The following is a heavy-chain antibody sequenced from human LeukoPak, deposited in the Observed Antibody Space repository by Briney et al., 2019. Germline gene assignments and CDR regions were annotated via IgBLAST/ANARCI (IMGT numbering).Heavy chain of an antibody. J-gene: IGHJ4*02. CDR2: ITGSGGGT. V-gene: IGHV3-23*01. CDR1: GFTSSNYA. Sequence: GGSLRLSCAASGFTSSNYAMSWVRHAPGKGLEWVSAITGSGGGTYYADSVKGRFTISRDNSKNTLYLQMNSLRAEDTAVYYCAKWGDYDVLTGYYDPDYWGQGTLVTVSS. D-gene: IGHD3-9*01. CDR3: AKWGDYDVLTGYYDPDY.